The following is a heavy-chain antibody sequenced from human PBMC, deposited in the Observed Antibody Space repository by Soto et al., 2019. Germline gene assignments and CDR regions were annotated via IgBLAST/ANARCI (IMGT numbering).Heavy chain of an antibody. J-gene: IGHJ5*02. CDR3: ARDLHDYVSFRFDP. Sequence: GGSLRLSCVVSGFSFSGSAMHWVRQASGKGLEWVGRIRSKADSYATSYGASVKGRFTISRDDSKNTAYLQMNSLRAEDTAVYYCARDLHDYVSFRFDPWGQGTLVTVSS. CDR2: IRSKADSYAT. D-gene: IGHD3-16*01. V-gene: IGHV3-73*01. CDR1: GFSFSGSA.